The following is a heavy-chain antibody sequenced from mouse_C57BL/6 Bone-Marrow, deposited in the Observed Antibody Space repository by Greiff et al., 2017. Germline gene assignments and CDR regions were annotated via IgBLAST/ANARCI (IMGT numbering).Heavy chain of an antibody. CDR2: IDPENGDT. V-gene: IGHV14-4*01. CDR1: GFNIKDDY. D-gene: IGHD2-3*01. Sequence: VQLQQSGAELVRPGASVKLSCTASGFNIKDDYMHWVKQRPEQGLEWIGWIDPENGDTEYASKFQGKATLTADKSSNTAYLQLSSLTSEDTAVYCYTYDGWRFAYWGQGTLVTVSA. J-gene: IGHJ3*01. CDR3: TYDGWRFAY.